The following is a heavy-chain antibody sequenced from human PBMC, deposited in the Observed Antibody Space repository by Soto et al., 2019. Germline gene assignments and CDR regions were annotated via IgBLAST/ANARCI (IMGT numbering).Heavy chain of an antibody. CDR3: ATDRGYSYGPNYYGMDV. D-gene: IGHD5-18*01. V-gene: IGHV1-24*01. Sequence: QVQLVQSGAEVKKPGASVKVSCKVSGYTLTELSMHWVRQAPGKGLEWMGGFDPEDGETIYAQKFQGRVTRTEDTSTDTAYMELSSLRSEDTAVYYCATDRGYSYGPNYYGMDVWGQGTTVTVSS. CDR2: FDPEDGET. CDR1: GYTLTELS. J-gene: IGHJ6*02.